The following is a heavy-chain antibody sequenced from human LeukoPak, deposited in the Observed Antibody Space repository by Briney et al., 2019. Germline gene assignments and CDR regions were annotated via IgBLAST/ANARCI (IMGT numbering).Heavy chain of an antibody. CDR2: IYPGDSDT. Sequence: GESLKISCKGSGDSFISHWIGWVRQVPGKGLEWMRIIYPGDSDTRYSPSFHGQVTISADKSTSTAYMELSRLRSDDTAVYYCARFRYSSNWYLIEPFDYWGQGTLVTVSS. J-gene: IGHJ4*02. CDR1: GDSFISHW. D-gene: IGHD6-13*01. V-gene: IGHV5-51*01. CDR3: ARFRYSSNWYLIEPFDY.